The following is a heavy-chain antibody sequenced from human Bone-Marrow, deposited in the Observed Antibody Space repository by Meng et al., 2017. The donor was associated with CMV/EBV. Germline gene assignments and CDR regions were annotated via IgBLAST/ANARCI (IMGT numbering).Heavy chain of an antibody. D-gene: IGHD2-2*01. CDR3: ARDPALWSSTSCPDY. J-gene: IGHJ4*02. CDR2: INPSGGST. Sequence: ASVKVSCKASGYTFTSYYMHWVRQAPGQGLEWMGIINPSGGSTSYAQKFQGRVTMTRDTSTSTVYMELSSLRSEDTAVYYCARDPALWSSTSCPDYWGQGTLVTGSS. V-gene: IGHV1-46*01. CDR1: GYTFTSYY.